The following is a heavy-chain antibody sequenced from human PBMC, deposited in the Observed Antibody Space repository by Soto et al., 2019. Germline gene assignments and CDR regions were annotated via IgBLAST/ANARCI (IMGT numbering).Heavy chain of an antibody. CDR2: INHSGNT. CDR1: GGSFSGYY. J-gene: IGHJ4*02. Sequence: ETLSLTCAVYGGSFSGYYWTWIRQPPGKGLEWIGEINHSGNTNFNPSLKSRVTLSVDTSKNQFSLRLTSVTAADTAVYYCAGGKTFCSGGACYAQLDYWGLGTLVTVSS. CDR3: AGGKTFCSGGACYAQLDY. D-gene: IGHD2-15*01. V-gene: IGHV4-34*01.